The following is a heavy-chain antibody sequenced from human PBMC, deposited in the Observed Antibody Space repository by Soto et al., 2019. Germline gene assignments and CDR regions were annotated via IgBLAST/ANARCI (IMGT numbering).Heavy chain of an antibody. D-gene: IGHD3-22*01. CDR1: GGSVRSGRYY. J-gene: IGHJ4*02. Sequence: PSETLSLTCTVSGGSVRSGRYYWGWIRQPPGKGLEWIGYVYYSGSTNYNPSLKSRATISIDTFNDQFSLKLTSVTAADTAVYYCAKSSIDSSGYYCDYWGQGTLVTVSS. CDR3: AKSSIDSSGYYCDY. V-gene: IGHV4-61*01. CDR2: VYYSGST.